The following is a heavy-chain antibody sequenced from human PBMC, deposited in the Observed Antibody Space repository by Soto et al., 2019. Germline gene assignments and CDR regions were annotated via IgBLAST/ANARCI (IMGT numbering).Heavy chain of an antibody. CDR2: IHTGGKT. V-gene: IGHV4-4*07. CDR1: GGSISGFY. J-gene: IGHJ4*01. Sequence: KTSETLSLTCTVSGGSISGFYCNWFRQPAWKGLEWIGRIHTGGKTNYKPSLRSRVTMSVDTSKNQFSLKLTSVTAADTAVYYCARISGGPIRWGHGTLVNVSS. CDR3: ARISGGPIR.